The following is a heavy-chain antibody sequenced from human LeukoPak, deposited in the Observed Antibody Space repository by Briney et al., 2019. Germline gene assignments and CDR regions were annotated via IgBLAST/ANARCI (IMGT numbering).Heavy chain of an antibody. Sequence: ASVKVSCKASGYTFTGYYMHWVRQAPGQGLEWMGWINPNSGGTNYAQKFQGRVTMTRDTSISTAYMELSRLRSDDTAVYYCARGGGYCSSTSCLDIWGQGTMVTVSS. CDR2: INPNSGGT. CDR3: ARGGGYCSSTSCLDI. V-gene: IGHV1-2*02. J-gene: IGHJ3*02. CDR1: GYTFTGYY. D-gene: IGHD2-2*03.